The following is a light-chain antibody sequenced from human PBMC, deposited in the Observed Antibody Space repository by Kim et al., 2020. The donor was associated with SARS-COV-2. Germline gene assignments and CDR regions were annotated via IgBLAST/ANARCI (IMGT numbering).Light chain of an antibody. CDR2: LGS. CDR1: QSLLHTNGYNY. V-gene: IGKV2-28*01. J-gene: IGKJ1*01. CDR3: MQGLQSPT. Sequence: DIVMTQSPLSLPVTPGEPASISCRSSQSLLHTNGYNYLDWYLQKAGQSPQLLIHLGSHRASGVPDRFSGSGSGTDFTLKISRVEAEDVGVYYCMQGLQSPTFGQGTKVDIK.